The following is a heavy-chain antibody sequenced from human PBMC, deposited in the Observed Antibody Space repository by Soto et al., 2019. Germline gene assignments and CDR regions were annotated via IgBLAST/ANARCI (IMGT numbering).Heavy chain of an antibody. CDR3: ARMNYYDTSGYPFDY. J-gene: IGHJ4*02. D-gene: IGHD3-22*01. Sequence: SETLSLTCTVSGGSISSYYWSWIRQPPGKGLEWIGYIYFRGTTNYNPSLKSRVNMSADTSKNQFSLKLNSVNAADTAVYYCARMNYYDTSGYPFDYWGQGMMVTVSS. CDR2: IYFRGTT. V-gene: IGHV4-59*01. CDR1: GGSISSYY.